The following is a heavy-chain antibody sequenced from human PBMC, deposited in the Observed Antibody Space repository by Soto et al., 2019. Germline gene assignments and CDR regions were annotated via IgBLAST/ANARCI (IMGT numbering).Heavy chain of an antibody. CDR3: SKFVFRISDYFYT. CDR2: ISSSSSYI. CDR1: GFTFSSYS. V-gene: IGHV3-21*04. Sequence: GGSLRLSCAASGFTFSSYSMNWVRQAPGKGLEWVSSISSSSSYIYYADSVKGRFTISRDNSKNTLYLQMNSLRAEDTAVYYWSKFVFRISDYFYTWGQGTLVTVSS. D-gene: IGHD2-15*01. J-gene: IGHJ4*02.